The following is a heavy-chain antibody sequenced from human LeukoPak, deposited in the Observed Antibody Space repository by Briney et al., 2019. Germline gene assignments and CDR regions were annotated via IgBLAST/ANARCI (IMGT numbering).Heavy chain of an antibody. CDR2: ISAYNGNT. CDR3: ARDRWTVDYGDYGCWFDP. J-gene: IGHJ5*02. Sequence: ASVTVSCTASGYTFTSYGISWVRQAPGQGLEWMGWISAYNGNTNYAQKLQGRVTMTTGTSTSTAYMELRSLRSDDTAVYYCARDRWTVDYGDYGCWFDPWGQGTLVTVSS. CDR1: GYTFTSYG. V-gene: IGHV1-18*01. D-gene: IGHD4-17*01.